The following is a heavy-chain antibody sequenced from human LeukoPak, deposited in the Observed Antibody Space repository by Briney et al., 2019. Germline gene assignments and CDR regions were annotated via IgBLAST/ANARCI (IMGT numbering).Heavy chain of an antibody. CDR2: INPSGGST. CDR3: ARSLGDHYYDSSGYYGYFQH. V-gene: IGHV1-46*01. Sequence: ASVKVSCKASGYTFTSYYMHWVRQAPGQGLEWMGIINPSGGSTSYAQKFQGRVTMTRDTSTSTVYMELSSLRSEDTAVYYCARSLGDHYYDSSGYYGYFQHWGQGTLVTVSS. J-gene: IGHJ1*01. CDR1: GYTFTSYY. D-gene: IGHD3-22*01.